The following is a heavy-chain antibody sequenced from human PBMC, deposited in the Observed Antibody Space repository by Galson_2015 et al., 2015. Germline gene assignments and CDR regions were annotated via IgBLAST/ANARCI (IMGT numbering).Heavy chain of an antibody. V-gene: IGHV4-59*01. D-gene: IGHD1-26*01. Sequence: IYHSGSTNYNPSLKSRVTISVDTSKNQFSLKLSSVTAADTAVYYCARVSGSYRNNNWFDPWGQGTLVTVSS. J-gene: IGHJ5*02. CDR3: ARVSGSYRNNNWFDP. CDR2: IYHSGST.